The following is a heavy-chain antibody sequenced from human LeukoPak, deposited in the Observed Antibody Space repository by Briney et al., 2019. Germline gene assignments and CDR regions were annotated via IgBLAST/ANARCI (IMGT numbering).Heavy chain of an antibody. CDR1: GFTFSSHA. J-gene: IGHJ4*02. V-gene: IGHV3-30*04. CDR3: ARRRVGPSWGVFDY. CDR2: ISYDGSNK. D-gene: IGHD1-26*01. Sequence: GRSLRLSCAASGFTFSSHAMHWVRQAPGKGLEWVAVISYDGSNKYYADSVKGRFTISRDNSKNTLYLQMNSLRAEDTAVYYCARRRVGPSWGVFDYWGQGTLVTVSS.